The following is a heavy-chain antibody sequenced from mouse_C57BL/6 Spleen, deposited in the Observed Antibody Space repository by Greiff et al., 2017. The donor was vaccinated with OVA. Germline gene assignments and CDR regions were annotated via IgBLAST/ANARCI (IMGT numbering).Heavy chain of an antibody. CDR1: GYTFTEYT. Sequence: VQLQQSGAELVKPGASVTLSCKASGYTFTEYTIHWVKPRSGQGLEWIGLFFPGIGSLKYHEKLQDQATLTADKSSSTVYMELSGLTAEDSAVYFCARHEEGSSYDYWGQGTTLTVSS. D-gene: IGHD1-1*01. CDR2: FFPGIGSL. CDR3: ARHEEGSSYDY. J-gene: IGHJ2*01. V-gene: IGHV1-62-2*01.